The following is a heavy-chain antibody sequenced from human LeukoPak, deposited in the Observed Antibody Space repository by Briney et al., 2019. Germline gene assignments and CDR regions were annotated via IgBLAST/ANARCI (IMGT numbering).Heavy chain of an antibody. Sequence: PSETLSLTCAVYGGSFSGYYWSWIRQPPGKGLEWIGEINHSGSTNYNPSLKSRVTISVDTSKNQFSLKLISVTAADTAVYYCARRSTVAGRGRFDPWGQGTLVTVSS. CDR2: INHSGST. J-gene: IGHJ5*02. CDR3: ARRSTVAGRGRFDP. CDR1: GGSFSGYY. D-gene: IGHD6-19*01. V-gene: IGHV4-34*01.